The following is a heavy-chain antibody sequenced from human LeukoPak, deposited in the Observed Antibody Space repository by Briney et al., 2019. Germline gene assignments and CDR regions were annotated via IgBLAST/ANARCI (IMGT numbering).Heavy chain of an antibody. V-gene: IGHV3-21*01. D-gene: IGHD6-19*01. J-gene: IGHJ4*02. CDR3: ARGPFIAVAGTVDY. CDR1: GFTFSSYS. Sequence: PGGSLRLSCLASGFTFSSYSMNWVPQAPGKGLEWVSSIISSSSYIYYPDSVKGRFTISRDNAKNSLYLQMNSLRAEDTAVYYCARGPFIAVAGTVDYWCQGTLVTVSS. CDR2: IISSSSYI.